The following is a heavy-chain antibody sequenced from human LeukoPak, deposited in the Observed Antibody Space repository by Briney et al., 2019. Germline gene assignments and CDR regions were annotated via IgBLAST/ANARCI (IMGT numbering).Heavy chain of an antibody. CDR2: IIPILGTS. J-gene: IGHJ4*02. CDR3: ARADYDYFDP. V-gene: IGHV1-69*13. Sequence: SVKVSCKASGGIFGNYAITWVRQAPGQGLEWMGEIIPILGTSKYAQMFQGRVTITADESTSTAYMELSSLRSEDTAMYYCARADYDYFDPWGQGTLVTVSS. CDR1: GGIFGNYA. D-gene: IGHD3-16*01.